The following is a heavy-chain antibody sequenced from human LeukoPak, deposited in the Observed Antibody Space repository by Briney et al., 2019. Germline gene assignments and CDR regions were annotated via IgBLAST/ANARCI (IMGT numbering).Heavy chain of an antibody. D-gene: IGHD5-18*01. CDR3: ATTYSYGYGSYGY. V-gene: IGHV5-51*01. Sequence: GESLKISCQGSGFPFSSYWIVWVRQMPGRGLEWMGIIYPGDSDTRYSPSFQGQVTISADKSINAAYVQWSSLKASDTAMYYCATTYSYGYGSYGYWGQGTLVTVSS. J-gene: IGHJ4*02. CDR2: IYPGDSDT. CDR1: GFPFSSYW.